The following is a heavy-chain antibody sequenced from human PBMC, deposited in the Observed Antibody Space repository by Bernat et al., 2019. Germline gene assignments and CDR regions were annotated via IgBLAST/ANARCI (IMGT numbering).Heavy chain of an antibody. V-gene: IGHV3-23*01. J-gene: IGHJ3*02. Sequence: EVQLLESGGGLVQPGGSLRLSCAVSGFTFSSYAMSWVRQAPGKGLKWVSAISGSGGSTYYADSVKGRFTISRDNSKNTLYLQMNSLRAEDTAVYYCAKVRGVGATDSNDAFDIWGQGTMVTVSS. CDR1: GFTFSSYA. D-gene: IGHD1-26*01. CDR3: AKVRGVGATDSNDAFDI. CDR2: ISGSGGST.